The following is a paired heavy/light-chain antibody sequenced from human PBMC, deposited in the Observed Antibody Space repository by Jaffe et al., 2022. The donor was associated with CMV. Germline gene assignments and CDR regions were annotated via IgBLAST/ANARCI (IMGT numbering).Heavy chain of an antibody. V-gene: IGHV4-59*01. J-gene: IGHJ6*03. CDR3: ARDGSGSGWYKMSDYYYLDV. Sequence: QVQLQESGPGLVKPSETLSLTCTVSGDSISSYYWSWIRQPPGKGLEWIGYIYFNRNTYYNPSLKNRVTISLDTSRNQFSLRLNSVTAADTAVYYCARDGSGSGWYKMSDYYYLDVWGKGTTVTVSS. CDR1: GDSISSYY. CDR2: IYFNRNT. D-gene: IGHD3-10*01.
Light chain of an antibody. J-gene: IGLJ1*01. CDR2: GNS. Sequence: QSVLTQPPSVSGAPGQRVTISCTGSSSNIGAGYDVHWYQHLPGTAPKLLIYGNSNRPSGVPDRFSGSKSGTSASLAITGLQAEDESDYYCQSYDDSLSGYVFGTGTKVTVL. CDR3: QSYDDSLSGYV. V-gene: IGLV1-40*01. CDR1: SSNIGAGYD.